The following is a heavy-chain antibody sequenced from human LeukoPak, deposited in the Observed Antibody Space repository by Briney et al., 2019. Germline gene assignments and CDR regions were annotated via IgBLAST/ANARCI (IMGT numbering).Heavy chain of an antibody. Sequence: PGGSLRLSCAASGFTFSDYYMSWIRQAPEKGLEWVSYISSSSYTNYADSVKGRFTISRDNAKNSLYLQMNSLRAEDTAVYYCARSIVVVPAAEFSWFDPWGQGTLVTVSS. CDR1: GFTFSDYY. V-gene: IGHV3-11*03. CDR2: ISSSSYT. J-gene: IGHJ5*02. D-gene: IGHD2-2*01. CDR3: ARSIVVVPAAEFSWFDP.